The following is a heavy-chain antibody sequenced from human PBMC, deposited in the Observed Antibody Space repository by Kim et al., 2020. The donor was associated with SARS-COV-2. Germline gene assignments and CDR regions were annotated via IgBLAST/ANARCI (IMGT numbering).Heavy chain of an antibody. Sequence: SVQGRFTISRDNSKNSLYLQMNSLRTEDTALYYCAKDIKSMMATGWYFDLWGRGTLVTVSS. J-gene: IGHJ2*01. D-gene: IGHD5-12*01. CDR3: AKDIKSMMATGWYFDL. V-gene: IGHV3-43*01.